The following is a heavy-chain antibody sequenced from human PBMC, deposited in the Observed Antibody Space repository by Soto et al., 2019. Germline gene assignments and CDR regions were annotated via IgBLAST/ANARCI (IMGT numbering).Heavy chain of an antibody. CDR1: GFTFDDYA. CDR3: AKDRLPDIVVVVAATPGRAFDI. D-gene: IGHD2-15*01. V-gene: IGHV3-9*01. J-gene: IGHJ3*02. Sequence: GGSLRLSCAASGFTFDDYAMHWVRQAPGKGLEWVSGISWNSGSIGYADSVKGRFTISRDNAKNSLYLQMNSLRAEDTALYYCAKDRLPDIVVVVAATPGRAFDIWGQGTMVTVSS. CDR2: ISWNSGSI.